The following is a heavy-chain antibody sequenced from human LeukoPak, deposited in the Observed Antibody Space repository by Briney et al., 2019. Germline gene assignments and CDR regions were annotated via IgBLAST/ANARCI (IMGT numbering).Heavy chain of an antibody. J-gene: IGHJ4*02. CDR2: ISYDGRNK. V-gene: IGHV3-30*04. Sequence: GGSLRLSCAASGFTFSNYAMHWVRQAPGKGLEWMSVISYDGRNKYFADSVKGRFTLSRDNAKNSLYLQMNSLRAEDTAVYYCARVLHKRNYDSSTYYGYWGQGTLVTVSS. CDR3: ARVLHKRNYDSSTYYGY. D-gene: IGHD3-22*01. CDR1: GFTFSNYA.